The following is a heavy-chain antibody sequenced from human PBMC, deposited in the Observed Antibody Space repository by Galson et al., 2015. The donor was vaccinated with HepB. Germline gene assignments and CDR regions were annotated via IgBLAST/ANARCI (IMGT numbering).Heavy chain of an antibody. Sequence: SQRLSCAASGFTFSNAWMNWVRQAPGKGLEWVGRIKSKTDGGTTDYAAPVKGRFTISRDDSKNTLYLQMNSLKTEDTAVYYCSTSGVVSYYYDSSGYQYWGQGTLVTVSS. D-gene: IGHD3-22*01. CDR3: STSGVVSYYYDSSGYQY. CDR2: IKSKTDGGTT. J-gene: IGHJ4*02. V-gene: IGHV3-15*07. CDR1: GFTFSNAW.